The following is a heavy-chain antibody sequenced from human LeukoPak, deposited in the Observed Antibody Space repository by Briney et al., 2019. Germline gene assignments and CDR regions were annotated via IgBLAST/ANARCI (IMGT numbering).Heavy chain of an antibody. Sequence: GASVKVSCKGSGYTFTSYGISWVRQAPGQGLEWMGWVSAYNGNTNYAQKLQDRVTMTTDTSTSTAYMELKSLRSDDTAVYYCARDRSSNDYWGQGTLVTVSS. J-gene: IGHJ4*02. CDR2: VSAYNGNT. CDR1: GYTFTSYG. CDR3: ARDRSSNDY. V-gene: IGHV1-18*01.